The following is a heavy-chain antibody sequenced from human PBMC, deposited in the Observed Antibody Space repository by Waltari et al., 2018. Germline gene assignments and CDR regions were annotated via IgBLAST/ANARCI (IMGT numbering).Heavy chain of an antibody. CDR2: IYYSGSN. Sequence: QLQLQESGPGLVKPSETLSLTCTVSGGSISSSSYYWGWIRQPPGKGLEWIGSIYYSGSNYYNPALKSRVTISVDTSKNQFSLKLSSVTAADTAVYYCARATMVRGVGNYYYYYYMDVWGKGTTVTISS. CDR3: ARATMVRGVGNYYYYYYMDV. J-gene: IGHJ6*03. CDR1: GGSISSSSYY. D-gene: IGHD3-10*01. V-gene: IGHV4-39*07.